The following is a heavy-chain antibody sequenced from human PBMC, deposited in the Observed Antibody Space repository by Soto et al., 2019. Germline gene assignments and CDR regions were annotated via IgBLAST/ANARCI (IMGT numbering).Heavy chain of an antibody. CDR3: ASLSIAAACTES. CDR1: GGSISSGGYS. J-gene: IGHJ4*02. Sequence: QLQLQESGSGLVKPSQTLSLTCAVSGGSISSGGYSWSWILQPPGKGLAWIGYIYHSGSTYDNPSLMIRVTIAVDRAKNQFSLKLSSVTAADTAVYYCASLSIAAACTESWGQGTLVTVSS. V-gene: IGHV4-30-2*01. CDR2: IYHSGST. D-gene: IGHD6-13*01.